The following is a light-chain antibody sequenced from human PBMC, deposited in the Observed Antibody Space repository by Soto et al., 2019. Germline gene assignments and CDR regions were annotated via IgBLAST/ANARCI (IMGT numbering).Light chain of an antibody. V-gene: IGKV1-39*01. CDR3: QQSYSLVT. J-gene: IGKJ5*01. Sequence: DSQMPQSPSSLSGAVGARVTIACRASQSISSSLNWYQQKPGKAPKLLIYGASSLQSGVPSRFSGSGSGTDFTLTIRSLRPEDFATYFCQQSYSLVTFGQGTRLEIK. CDR2: GAS. CDR1: QSISSS.